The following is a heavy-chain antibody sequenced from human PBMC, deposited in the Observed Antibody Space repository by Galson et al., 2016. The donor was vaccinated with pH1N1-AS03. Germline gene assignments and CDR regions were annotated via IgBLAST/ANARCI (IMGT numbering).Heavy chain of an antibody. V-gene: IGHV3-23*01. J-gene: IGHJ4*02. CDR1: GFTFSSFV. Sequence: SLRLSCAASGFTFSSFVMCWVRQAPGKGLEWVAAITGSGGTTYYGDSVKGRFTVSRDNSSNTLYLELNSLRAGDTAIYYCAKDLRSKIKVSGFDYWGQGALVTVSS. CDR3: AKDLRSKIKVSGFDY. D-gene: IGHD5/OR15-5a*01. CDR2: ITGSGGTT.